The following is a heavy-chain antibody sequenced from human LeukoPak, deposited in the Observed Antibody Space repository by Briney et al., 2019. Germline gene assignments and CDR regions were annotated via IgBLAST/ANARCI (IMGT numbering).Heavy chain of an antibody. J-gene: IGHJ4*02. CDR1: GFTFSSYG. V-gene: IGHV3-30*02. CDR3: ARHGSYCFDS. Sequence: GGSLRLSCAASGFTFSSYGMHWVRQAPGKGLEWVAFIRYDGSNKYYADSVKGRFTISRDNSKNTLYLQMDSLRAEDTAVYYCARHGSYCFDSWGQGTLVTVSS. D-gene: IGHD3-10*01. CDR2: IRYDGSNK.